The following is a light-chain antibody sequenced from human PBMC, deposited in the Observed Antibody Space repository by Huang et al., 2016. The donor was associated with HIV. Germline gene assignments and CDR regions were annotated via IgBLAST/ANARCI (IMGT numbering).Light chain of an antibody. V-gene: IGKV3-11*01. CDR1: QNIDTY. Sequence: EIVLTQSPVTLSMSPGQRATLSCRASQNIDTYLAWYQQQPGQAPRPLIYDAANRDTGIPARFSGSGSGTYFTLTISSLEPEDFVVYFCQQRSSWPLTFGGGTTIEIK. CDR2: DAA. CDR3: QQRSSWPLT. J-gene: IGKJ4*01.